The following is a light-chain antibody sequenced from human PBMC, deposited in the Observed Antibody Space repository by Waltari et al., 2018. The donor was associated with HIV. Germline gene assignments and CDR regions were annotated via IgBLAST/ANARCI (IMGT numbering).Light chain of an antibody. J-gene: IGKJ5*01. Sequence: DIVVTQTPLSLSVTPGQPASISCKSSQSLLHSDGETYLYWDLQKPRQSPQLLIYEVSNRFSGVPEMFSGSGSGTDFTLKISRVEAEDVGIYYCLQTIQLPLTFGQGTRLEIK. CDR3: LQTIQLPLT. V-gene: IGKV2D-29*02. CDR2: EVS. CDR1: QSLLHSDGETY.